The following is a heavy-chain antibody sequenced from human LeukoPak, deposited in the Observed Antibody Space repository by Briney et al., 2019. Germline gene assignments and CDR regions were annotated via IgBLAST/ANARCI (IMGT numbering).Heavy chain of an antibody. CDR3: ARAPAQGYCSGGSCYSNAFDI. V-gene: IGHV1-69*05. D-gene: IGHD2-15*01. Sequence: SVKVSCKASGYTFTSYGISWVRQAPGQGLEWMGGIIPIFGTANYAQKFQGRVTISTDESTSTADLELSSLRSEDTAVYCCARAPAQGYCSGGSCYSNAFDIWGQGTMVTVSS. CDR2: IIPIFGTA. CDR1: GYTFTSYG. J-gene: IGHJ3*02.